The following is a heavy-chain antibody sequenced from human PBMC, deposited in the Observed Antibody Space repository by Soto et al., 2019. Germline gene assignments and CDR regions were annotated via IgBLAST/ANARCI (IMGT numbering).Heavy chain of an antibody. Sequence: PGGSLRLSCAASGFTFSSYWMSRVRQAPGKGLEWVANIKQDGSEKYYVDSVKGRFTISRDNAKNSLYLQMNSLRAEDTAVYYCARYYYGSGTSKYYFDYWGQGTLVTVSS. V-gene: IGHV3-7*01. CDR1: GFTFSSYW. J-gene: IGHJ4*02. D-gene: IGHD3-10*01. CDR2: IKQDGSEK. CDR3: ARYYYGSGTSKYYFDY.